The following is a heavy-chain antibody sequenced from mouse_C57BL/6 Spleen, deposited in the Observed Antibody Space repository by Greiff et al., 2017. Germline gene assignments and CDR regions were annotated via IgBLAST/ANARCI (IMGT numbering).Heavy chain of an antibody. D-gene: IGHD2-3*01. J-gene: IGHJ4*01. Sequence: VQGVESGAELVKPGASVKISCKASGYAFSSYWMNWVKQRPGKGLEWIGQIYPGDGDTNYNGKFKGKATLTADKSSSTAYMQLSSLTSEDSAVYFCARGVYDGFAMDYWGQGTSVTVSS. CDR3: ARGVYDGFAMDY. CDR1: GYAFSSYW. CDR2: IYPGDGDT. V-gene: IGHV1-80*01.